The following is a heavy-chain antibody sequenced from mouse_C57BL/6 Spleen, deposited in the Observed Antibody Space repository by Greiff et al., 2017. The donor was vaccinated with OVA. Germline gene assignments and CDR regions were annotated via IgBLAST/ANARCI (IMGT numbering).Heavy chain of an antibody. D-gene: IGHD1-1*01. CDR2: ISDGGSYT. V-gene: IGHV5-4*01. Sequence: EVQLVESGGGLVKPGGSLKLSCAASGFTFSSYAMSWVRQTPEKRLEWVATISDGGSYTYYPDNVKGRFTISRDNAKNHLYLQMSHLKSEDTAMYYCARDQDYYGSSYGYFDVWGTGTTVTVAS. CDR1: GFTFSSYA. CDR3: ARDQDYYGSSYGYFDV. J-gene: IGHJ1*03.